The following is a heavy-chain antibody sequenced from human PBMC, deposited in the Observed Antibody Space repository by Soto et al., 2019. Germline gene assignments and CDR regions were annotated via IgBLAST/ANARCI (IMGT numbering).Heavy chain of an antibody. V-gene: IGHV1-3*01. CDR3: ARDGEYYGSGSNYYYYYYMDG. CDR2: INAGNGNT. Sequence: QVQLVQSGAEVKKPGASVKVSCKASGYTFTSYAMHWVRQATGQRLEWMGWINAGNGNTKYSQKFQGRVTITRDTYARTAYMELSSLRSEDTAVDYCARDGEYYGSGSNYYYYYYMDGWGKGTTVTVSS. J-gene: IGHJ6*03. D-gene: IGHD3-10*01. CDR1: GYTFTSYA.